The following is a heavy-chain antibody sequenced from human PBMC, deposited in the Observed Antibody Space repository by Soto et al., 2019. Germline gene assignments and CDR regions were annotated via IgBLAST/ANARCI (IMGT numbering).Heavy chain of an antibody. CDR1: GGSIRRSY. D-gene: IGHD2-21*02. Sequence: PSETLSLTCTVSGGSIRRSYWGWIRQPPGKGLEWIGYMYNTGSTIYNPSLKSRVTISVDTSKNQFSLKLNSVTAADTAVYYCARDLWGYCGADCYPLDVWGQGTTVTVS. CDR3: ARDLWGYCGADCYPLDV. CDR2: MYNTGST. V-gene: IGHV4-59*01. J-gene: IGHJ6*02.